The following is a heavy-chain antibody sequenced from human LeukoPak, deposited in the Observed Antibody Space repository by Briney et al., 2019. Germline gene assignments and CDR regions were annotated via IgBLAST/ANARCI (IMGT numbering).Heavy chain of an antibody. Sequence: NPSETLSLTCAVYGGSFSGYYWSWIRQPPGKGLEWIGEINHSGSTNYNPSLKSRVTISVDTSKNQLSLKLSSVTAADTAVYYCARARARWLQLDAFDIWGQGTMVTVSS. D-gene: IGHD5-24*01. J-gene: IGHJ3*02. CDR3: ARARARWLQLDAFDI. CDR2: INHSGST. V-gene: IGHV4-34*01. CDR1: GGSFSGYY.